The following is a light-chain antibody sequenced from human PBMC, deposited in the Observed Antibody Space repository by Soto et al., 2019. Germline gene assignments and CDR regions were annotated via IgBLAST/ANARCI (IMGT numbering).Light chain of an antibody. CDR3: QQYDSWPPYT. Sequence: EIVLIEAPGTLKLSPGERATLSCRASQSINRHLAWYRQRPGQAPRLLIYGASTRATDIPTRFSGSGSGTEFTLTISSLQSEDFAIYYCQQYDSWPPYTFGQGTKVDLK. CDR1: QSINRH. J-gene: IGKJ2*01. V-gene: IGKV3-15*01. CDR2: GAS.